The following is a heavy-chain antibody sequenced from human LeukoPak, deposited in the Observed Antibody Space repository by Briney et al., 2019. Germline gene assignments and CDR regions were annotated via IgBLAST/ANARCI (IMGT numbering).Heavy chain of an antibody. Sequence: ASVKVSCKASGYTFTGYYMHWVRQAPGQGLEWMGWINPNSGGTNYAQKFQGRVTMTRDTSISTAYMELSRLRSDDTAVYYWARVSSSWLRFFDYWGQGTLVTVSS. D-gene: IGHD6-13*01. V-gene: IGHV1-2*02. J-gene: IGHJ4*02. CDR1: GYTFTGYY. CDR2: INPNSGGT. CDR3: ARVSSSWLRFFDY.